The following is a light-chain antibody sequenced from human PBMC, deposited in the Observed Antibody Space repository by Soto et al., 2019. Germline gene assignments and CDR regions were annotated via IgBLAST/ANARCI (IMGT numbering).Light chain of an antibody. CDR1: QNINTF. V-gene: IGKV3-11*01. Sequence: EIVLTQSPATLSLSPRERAPLSCRASQNINTFLAWYQQQPGQAPRLLIYDASSRATGIPARFSGSGSGTDFTLTISALEPEDFAVYYCQQRSNWPPLITFGRGTWLEIK. J-gene: IGKJ5*01. CDR2: DAS. CDR3: QQRSNWPPLIT.